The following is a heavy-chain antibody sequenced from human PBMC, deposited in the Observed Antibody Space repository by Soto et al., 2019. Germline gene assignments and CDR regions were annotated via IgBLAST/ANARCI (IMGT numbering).Heavy chain of an antibody. CDR2: INHSGST. J-gene: IGHJ4*02. Sequence: SETLSLTCAVYGGSFSDYFWSWIRQPPGKGLEWIGEINHSGSTNYNPSLKSRVTISVDTSKNQFSLKLSSVTAADTAVYYCASYSSGGNYFDYWGQGTLVTVSS. V-gene: IGHV4-34*01. D-gene: IGHD6-19*01. CDR3: ASYSSGGNYFDY. CDR1: GGSFSDYF.